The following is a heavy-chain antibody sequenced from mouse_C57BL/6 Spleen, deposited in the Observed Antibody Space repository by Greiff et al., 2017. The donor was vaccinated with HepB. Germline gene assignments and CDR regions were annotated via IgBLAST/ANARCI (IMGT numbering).Heavy chain of an antibody. CDR2: INPGSGGT. CDR3: AGERGY. J-gene: IGHJ2*01. CDR1: GYAFTNYL. V-gene: IGHV1-54*01. Sequence: QVQLQQSGAELVRPGTSVKVSCKASGYAFTNYLIEWVKQRPGQGLEWIGVINPGSGGTNYNEKFKGKATLTADKSSSTAYMQLSSLTSEDSAVYFCAGERGYWGQGTTLTVSS.